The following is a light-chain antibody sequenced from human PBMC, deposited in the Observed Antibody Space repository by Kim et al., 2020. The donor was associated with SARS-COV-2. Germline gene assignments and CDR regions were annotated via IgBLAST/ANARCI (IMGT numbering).Light chain of an antibody. J-gene: IGLJ3*02. CDR1: SGYSTYA. CDR3: QTWGTGIRV. Sequence: ASVKRPCALSSGYSTYAIAWQQQQPEKGPRYLMKINSDGSHTKGDGIPTRFSGSSSGAERYLTISSLQSEDEADYYCQTWGTGIRVFGGGTQLTVL. V-gene: IGLV4-69*02. CDR2: INSDGSH.